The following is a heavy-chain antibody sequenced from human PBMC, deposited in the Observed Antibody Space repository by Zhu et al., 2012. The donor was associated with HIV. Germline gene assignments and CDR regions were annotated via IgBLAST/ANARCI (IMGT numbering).Heavy chain of an antibody. J-gene: IGHJ3*02. CDR2: IYHSGST. D-gene: IGHD3-16*01. CDR1: GYFISSGYY. Sequence: QVQLQESGPGLVKPSETLSLTCTVSGYFISSGYYWGWIRQPPGKGLEWIGNIYHSGSTYYNSSLKSRVTISVDTSKNQFSLKLSSVTAADTAVYYCARVLGGXALDIVGP. CDR3: ARVLGGXALDI. V-gene: IGHV4-38-2*02.